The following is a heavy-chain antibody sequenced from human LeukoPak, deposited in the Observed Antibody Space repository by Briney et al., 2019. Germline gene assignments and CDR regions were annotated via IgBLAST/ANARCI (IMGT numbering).Heavy chain of an antibody. CDR1: GFTFSSYA. D-gene: IGHD2-15*01. CDR2: LTSGGGST. V-gene: IGHV3-23*01. Sequence: PGGSLRLSGAASGFTFSSYAMSWVRQAPGKGLEWVSTLTSGGGSTYYTDSVRGRFTISRDNSKNTLYLQMNSLRAEDTAVYYCAKDHPDCRGASCLLFDCWGQGTLVTV. J-gene: IGHJ4*02. CDR3: AKDHPDCRGASCLLFDC.